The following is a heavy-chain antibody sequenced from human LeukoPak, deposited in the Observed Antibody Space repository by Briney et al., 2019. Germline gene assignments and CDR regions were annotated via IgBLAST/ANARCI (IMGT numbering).Heavy chain of an antibody. Sequence: GGSLRLSCAASGFTFSDYYMSWIRQAPGKGLEWVSYIRSSSSYTNYADSVKGRFTISRDNAKNSTYLQMNSLRAEDTAVYYCARDSPATYCGGDCYLGYYFDYWGQGTLVTVSS. D-gene: IGHD2-21*02. CDR2: IRSSSSYT. CDR3: ARDSPATYCGGDCYLGYYFDY. CDR1: GFTFSDYY. V-gene: IGHV3-11*05. J-gene: IGHJ4*02.